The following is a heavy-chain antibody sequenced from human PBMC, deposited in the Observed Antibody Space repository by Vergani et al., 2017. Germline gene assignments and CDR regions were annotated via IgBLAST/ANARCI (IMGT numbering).Heavy chain of an antibody. Sequence: LESGGGLVQPGGSIRLSCFGSGFTFSTFNMHWVRQIPGKGLEYISGISSDGKSTNYAKSVKGRFIVTRDNSKNSLHLQMGNLRVEDTGIYYCVKEKIDLGSYFFDSWGHGILVTVSS. J-gene: IGHJ4*01. CDR3: VKEKIDLGSYFFDS. CDR1: GFTFSTFN. CDR2: ISSDGKST. V-gene: IGHV3-64*01. D-gene: IGHD2/OR15-2a*01.